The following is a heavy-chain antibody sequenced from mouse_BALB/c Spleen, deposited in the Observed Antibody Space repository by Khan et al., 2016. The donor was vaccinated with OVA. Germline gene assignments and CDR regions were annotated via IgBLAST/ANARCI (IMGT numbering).Heavy chain of an antibody. V-gene: IGHV1-55*01. CDR2: IYPGSGST. CDR1: GYNFTSYW. CDR3: ARRDYYGSSVDY. J-gene: IGHJ3*01. D-gene: IGHD1-1*01. Sequence: QVQLQQPGAELVKPGTSVKLSCKASGYNFTSYWINWVKLRPGQGLEWIGHIYPGSGSTNYNEKFQSKATLSVDTSTSTVYMQLSSLASEDSALYYCARRDYYGSSVDYWGQGTLVTVSA.